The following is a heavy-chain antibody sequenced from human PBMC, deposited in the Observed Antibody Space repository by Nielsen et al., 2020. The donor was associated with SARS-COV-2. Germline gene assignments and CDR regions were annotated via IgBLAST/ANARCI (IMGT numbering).Heavy chain of an antibody. D-gene: IGHD3-9*01. CDR2: ISSSSSYI. CDR3: AKALTSPGFDY. Sequence: GESLKISCAASGFTFSSYSMNWVRQAPGKGLEWVSSISSSSSYIYYADSVKGRFTISRGNSKNTLYLQMNSLRAEDTAVYYCAKALTSPGFDYWGQGTLVTVSS. CDR1: GFTFSSYS. J-gene: IGHJ4*02. V-gene: IGHV3-21*01.